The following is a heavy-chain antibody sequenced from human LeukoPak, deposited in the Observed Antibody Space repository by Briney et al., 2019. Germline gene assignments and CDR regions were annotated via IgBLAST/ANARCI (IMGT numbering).Heavy chain of an antibody. V-gene: IGHV1-2*02. CDR2: INPNSGAT. D-gene: IGHD3-22*01. CDR3: ARAFDNRGYDARIFDY. J-gene: IGHJ4*02. CDR1: GYTFTGYF. Sequence: GASVKVSCKASGYTFTGYFMHWARQAPGQGLEWMGWINPNSGATSYAQKFQGRVTMTRDTSISTTYMELSRVRSDDTAVYYCARAFDNRGYDARIFDYWGQGTLVTVSS.